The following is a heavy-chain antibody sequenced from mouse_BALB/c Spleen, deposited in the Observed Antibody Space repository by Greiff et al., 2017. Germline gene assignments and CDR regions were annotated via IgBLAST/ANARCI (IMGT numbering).Heavy chain of an antibody. CDR3: ARGGTTVVRYFDV. CDR1: GFSLTSYG. Sequence: QVHVKQSGPGLVQPSQSLSITCTVSGFSLTSYGVHWVRQSPGKGLEWLGVIWSGGSTDYNAAFISRLSISKDNSKSQVFFKMNSLQANDTAIYYCARGGTTVVRYFDVWGAGTTVTVSS. CDR2: IWSGGST. J-gene: IGHJ1*01. V-gene: IGHV2-2*02. D-gene: IGHD1-1*01.